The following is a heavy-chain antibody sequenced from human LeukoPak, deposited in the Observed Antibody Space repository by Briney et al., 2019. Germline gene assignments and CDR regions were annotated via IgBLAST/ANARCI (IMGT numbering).Heavy chain of an antibody. CDR1: GYSSTSYW. CDR2: IYPGDSDT. CDR3: ARHGLWESGKAEAGNFDY. J-gene: IGHJ4*02. V-gene: IGHV5-51*01. D-gene: IGHD6-19*01. Sequence: GESLKISCKGSGYSSTSYWIGWGRQMPGKGLEWMGIIYPGDSDTRYRPSFQGQTTISADKSISTAYLQWSRLKGSDTAMYYCARHGLWESGKAEAGNFDYWGQGTLVTVSS.